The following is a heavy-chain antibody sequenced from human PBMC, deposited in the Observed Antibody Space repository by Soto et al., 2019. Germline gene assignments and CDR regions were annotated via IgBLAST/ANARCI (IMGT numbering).Heavy chain of an antibody. CDR1: GGSFSGYY. V-gene: IGHV4-34*01. J-gene: IGHJ6*03. CDR3: ARILRGYYYYYYMDV. CDR2: INHSGST. D-gene: IGHD2-8*01. Sequence: SETLSLTCAVYGGSFSGYYWSWIRQPPGKGLEWIGEINHSGSTNYNPSLKSRVTISVDTSKSQFSLKLSSVTAADTAVYYCARILRGYYYYYYMDVWGKGTTVTVSS.